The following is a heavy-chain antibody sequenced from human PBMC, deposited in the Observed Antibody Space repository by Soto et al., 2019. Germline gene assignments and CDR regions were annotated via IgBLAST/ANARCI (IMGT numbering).Heavy chain of an antibody. CDR3: AQGAWLDF. CDR2: IRGSDGTT. CDR1: GFSFSTFD. V-gene: IGHV3-23*01. D-gene: IGHD5-12*01. Sequence: EVQLLDSGGGLVQPGGSLRLSCEASGFSFSTFDMSWVRQAPGKGLQCVSFIRGSDGTTYYADSVRGRFTISRDNSRNTLYLQMNSLRSDDTALYYFAQGAWLDFWGRGTLVTVSS. J-gene: IGHJ4*02.